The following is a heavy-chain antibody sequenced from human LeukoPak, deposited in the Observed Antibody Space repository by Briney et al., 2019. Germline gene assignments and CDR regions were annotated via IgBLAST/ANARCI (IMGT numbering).Heavy chain of an antibody. CDR1: GYTFTNYD. J-gene: IGHJ5*02. CDR2: MNPNSGNT. V-gene: IGHV1-8*01. CDR3: ARGSSGDYSVSGSAWFDP. D-gene: IGHD3-10*01. Sequence: ASVKVSCKASGYTFTNYDINWVRLATGQGLEWMGWMNPNSGNTGYAQKFQGRVTMTRNTSVNTAYMDLSSLRSEDTAVYYCARGSSGDYSVSGSAWFDPWGQGTLVTVSS.